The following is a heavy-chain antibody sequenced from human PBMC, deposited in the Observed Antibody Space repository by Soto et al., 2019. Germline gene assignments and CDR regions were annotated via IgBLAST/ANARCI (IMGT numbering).Heavy chain of an antibody. Sequence: QVQLVQSGAEVKKPGSSVKVSCKASGGTFSSYTISWVRQAPGQGLEWMGRIIPILGIANYAQKFQGRVTVTADKSTSTGYMELSSLRSEDTAVYYCARGDGNCSGGSCSSFWGQGTLVTVSS. CDR2: IIPILGIA. D-gene: IGHD2-15*01. V-gene: IGHV1-69*02. CDR3: ARGDGNCSGGSCSSF. CDR1: GGTFSSYT. J-gene: IGHJ4*02.